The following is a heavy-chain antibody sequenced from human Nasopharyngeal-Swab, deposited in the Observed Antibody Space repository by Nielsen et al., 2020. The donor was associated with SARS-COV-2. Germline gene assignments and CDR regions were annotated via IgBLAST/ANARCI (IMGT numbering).Heavy chain of an antibody. CDR2: ISAYNGNT. CDR1: GYTFTSYG. Sequence: ASVKVSCKASGYTFTSYGISWVRQAPGQGLEWMGWISAYNGNTNYAQKLQGRVTMTTDTSTSTAYMELRSLRSDDTAVYYCARDMGYYYDSSGRDYFDHWGQGTLVTVSS. V-gene: IGHV1-18*01. D-gene: IGHD3-22*01. J-gene: IGHJ4*02. CDR3: ARDMGYYYDSSGRDYFDH.